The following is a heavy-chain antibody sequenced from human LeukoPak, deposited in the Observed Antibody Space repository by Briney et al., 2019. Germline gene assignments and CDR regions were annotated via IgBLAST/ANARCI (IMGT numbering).Heavy chain of an antibody. V-gene: IGHV4-34*01. Sequence: SETLSLTCAVYGGSFSGYYWSWIRQPPGKGLEWIGEINHSGSTNYNPSLKSRVTISVDTSKNQFSLKLSSVTAADTAVYYCARARGYSGYALGDYWGQGTLVTVSS. J-gene: IGHJ4*02. D-gene: IGHD5-12*01. CDR1: GGSFSGYY. CDR2: INHSGST. CDR3: ARARGYSGYALGDY.